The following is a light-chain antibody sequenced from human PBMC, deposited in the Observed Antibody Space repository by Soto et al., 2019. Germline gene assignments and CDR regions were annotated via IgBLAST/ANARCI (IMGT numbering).Light chain of an antibody. CDR2: GAS. Sequence: ELVMSQSPAALPVSTGERVTFSCRASQSVTTNLAWYQHKPGKSPRLLISGASTGASGIPPRFSGSGSGTEFTLTIDRLQSADFAVYYCQQYDRWPVTFGGGTKVDIK. CDR1: QSVTTN. CDR3: QQYDRWPVT. V-gene: IGKV3-15*01. J-gene: IGKJ4*01.